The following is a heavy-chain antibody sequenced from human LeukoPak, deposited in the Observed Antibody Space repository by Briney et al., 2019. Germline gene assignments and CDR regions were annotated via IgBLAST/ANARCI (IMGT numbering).Heavy chain of an antibody. J-gene: IGHJ3*01. Sequence: GSLRLSCAVSGFTVSSNYMSWVRQAPGKGLEWVSLIYSGGSTYYADSVKGRFTISRDNSKNTLYLQMNSLRAEDTAVYYCARVENYGAWGQGTMVTVSS. CDR3: ARVENYGA. V-gene: IGHV3-53*01. CDR2: IYSGGST. D-gene: IGHD3-10*01. CDR1: GFTVSSNY.